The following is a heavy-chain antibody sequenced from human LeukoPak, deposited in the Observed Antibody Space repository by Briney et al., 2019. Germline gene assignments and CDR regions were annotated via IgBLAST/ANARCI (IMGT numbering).Heavy chain of an antibody. CDR2: IYAPGDT. Sequence: SETLSLTCSVSGCSISSDRYYWSWIRQPAGKGLEWIGRIYAPGDTKYDPSLQSRVTISGDTSKNQISLKLASVTAADTAVYYCAREYYASGSNGAFDYWGQGILVTVSS. V-gene: IGHV4-61*02. D-gene: IGHD3-10*01. CDR1: GCSISSDRYY. CDR3: AREYYASGSNGAFDY. J-gene: IGHJ4*02.